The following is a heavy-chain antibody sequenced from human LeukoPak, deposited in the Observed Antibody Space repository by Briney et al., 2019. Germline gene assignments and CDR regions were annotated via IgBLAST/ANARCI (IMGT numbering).Heavy chain of an antibody. CDR1: GFTVSSNY. V-gene: IGHV3-53*01. D-gene: IGHD6-13*01. CDR3: ARAEPRGSVWYPY. J-gene: IGHJ4*02. Sequence: GGSLRLSCAASGFTVSSNYMSWVRQAPGKGLEWVSVIYSGGSTYYADSVKGRFTISRDNSKNTLYLQMNSLRAEDTAVYYCARAEPRGSVWYPYWGQGTLVTVSS. CDR2: IYSGGST.